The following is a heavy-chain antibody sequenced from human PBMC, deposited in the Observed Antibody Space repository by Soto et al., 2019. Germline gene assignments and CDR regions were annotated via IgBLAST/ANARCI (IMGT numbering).Heavy chain of an antibody. D-gene: IGHD6-6*01. CDR3: ARGMYSSSSNHYYHRMDV. Sequence: QVQLVQSGAEVKKPGSSVKVSCKASGGAFSSYALSWVRQAPGQGLEWMGGIIPIFGTTNYAQNFQGRVAITADESTTTAYMELNSLRSEDTAVYYCARGMYSSSSNHYYHRMDVWGQGTTVTVSS. CDR2: IIPIFGTT. V-gene: IGHV1-69*01. CDR1: GGAFSSYA. J-gene: IGHJ6*02.